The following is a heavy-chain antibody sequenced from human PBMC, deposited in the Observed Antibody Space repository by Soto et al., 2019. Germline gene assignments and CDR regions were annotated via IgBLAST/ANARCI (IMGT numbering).Heavy chain of an antibody. V-gene: IGHV5-51*01. D-gene: IGHD1-26*01. CDR2: IYPGDSDT. J-gene: IGHJ5*02. CDR3: ARHGSGARDTYNWFDP. Sequence: GESLKISCKGSGYSFTSYWIGWVRQMPGKGLEGMGIIYPGDSDTRYSPSFQGQVTISADKSISTAYLQWSSLKASDTAMYYCARHGSGARDTYNWFDPWGQGTLVTVSS. CDR1: GYSFTSYW.